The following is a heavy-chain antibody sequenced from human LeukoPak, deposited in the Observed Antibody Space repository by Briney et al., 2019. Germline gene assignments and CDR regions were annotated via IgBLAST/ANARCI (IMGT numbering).Heavy chain of an antibody. Sequence: GGSLRVSCAASGFTFSSYAMHWVRQAPGNGLEWVAVISYDGSNKYYADSVKGRFTISRDNSKNTLYLQMNSLRAEDTAVYYCARVDCSGGSCQFDPWGQGTLVTVSS. CDR1: GFTFSSYA. CDR3: ARVDCSGGSCQFDP. V-gene: IGHV3-30-3*01. J-gene: IGHJ5*02. D-gene: IGHD2-15*01. CDR2: ISYDGSNK.